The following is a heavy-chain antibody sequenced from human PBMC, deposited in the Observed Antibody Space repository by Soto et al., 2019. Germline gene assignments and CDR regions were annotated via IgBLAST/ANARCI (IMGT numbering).Heavy chain of an antibody. V-gene: IGHV1-8*01. D-gene: IGHD6-6*01. CDR2: MNPNSGNT. CDR1: GYTFTSYD. Sequence: ASVKVSCKASGYTFTSYDINWVRQATGQGLEWMGWMNPNSGNTGYAQKFQGRVTMTRNTSISTACMELSSLRSEDTAVYYCARGRAGRVGFGVWGKGTPVTVAS. J-gene: IGHJ6*04. CDR3: ARGRAGRVGFGV.